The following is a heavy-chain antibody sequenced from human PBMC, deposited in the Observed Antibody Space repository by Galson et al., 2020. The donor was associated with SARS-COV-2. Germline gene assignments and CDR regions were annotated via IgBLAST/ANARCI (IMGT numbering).Heavy chain of an antibody. Sequence: GGSLRLSCSASGFTFSSYAMHWVRQAPGKGLEYVSAISSNGGSTYYADSVKGRFTISRDNSKNTLYLQMSSLRAEDTAVYYCVKPIAVAAKGFDYWGQGTLVTVSS. V-gene: IGHV3-64D*08. D-gene: IGHD6-19*01. CDR1: GFTFSSYA. CDR3: VKPIAVAAKGFDY. CDR2: ISSNGGST. J-gene: IGHJ4*02.